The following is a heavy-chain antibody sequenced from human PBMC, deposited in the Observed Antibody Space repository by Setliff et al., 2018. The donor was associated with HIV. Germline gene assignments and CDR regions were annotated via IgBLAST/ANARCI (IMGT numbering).Heavy chain of an antibody. Sequence: PSETLSXTCTIFGGSFSNYRWSWIRQPAGRGLEWIGRIYRSGTTDYKPSPKSRVSMSLDTSRNQFSLKLTSVTAEDTAVYYCARDRHYSGLGSYGPWGPGILVTVSS. CDR2: IYRSGTT. J-gene: IGHJ5*02. V-gene: IGHV4-4*07. CDR1: GGSFSNYR. CDR3: ARDRHYSGLGSYGP. D-gene: IGHD3-10*01.